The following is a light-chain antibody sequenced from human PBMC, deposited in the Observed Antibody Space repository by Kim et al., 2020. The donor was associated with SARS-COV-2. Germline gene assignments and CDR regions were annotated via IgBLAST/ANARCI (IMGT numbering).Light chain of an antibody. V-gene: IGKV3-15*01. CDR3: QKYDSWPMT. Sequence: VSPGERVTLSCRASQSVSGYLAWYQHKPGQAPRLLVYGASTRVTGIPARFSGSGSGTEFTLTISSLQSEDFAVYYCQKYDSWPMTFGQGTRLEIK. CDR1: QSVSGY. J-gene: IGKJ5*01. CDR2: GAS.